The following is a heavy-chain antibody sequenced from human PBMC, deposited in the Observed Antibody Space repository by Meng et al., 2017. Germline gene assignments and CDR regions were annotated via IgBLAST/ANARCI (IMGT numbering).Heavy chain of an antibody. J-gene: IGHJ4*02. CDR3: ASQSLWFGEDY. Sequence: ETLSLTCAASGFTFSSYWMHWVRQAPGKGLVWVSRINSDGSSTSYADSVKGRFTISRDNAKNTLYLQMNSLRAEDTAVYYCASQSLWFGEDYWGQGTLVTVSS. CDR1: GFTFSSYW. CDR2: INSDGSST. V-gene: IGHV3-74*01. D-gene: IGHD3-10*01.